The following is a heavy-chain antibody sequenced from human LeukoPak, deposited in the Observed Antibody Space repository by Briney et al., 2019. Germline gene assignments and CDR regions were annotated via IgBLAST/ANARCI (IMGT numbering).Heavy chain of an antibody. J-gene: IGHJ5*02. CDR2: MNPNSGNT. CDR3: ARGTYYYDSSWFDP. CDR1: GYTFTSYD. Sequence: ASVKVSCKASGYTFTSYDINWVRQATGQGLECMGWMNPNSGNTGYAQKFQGRVTMTRNTSISTAYMELSSLRSEDTAVYYCARGTYYYDSSWFDPWGQGTLVTVSS. D-gene: IGHD3-22*01. V-gene: IGHV1-8*01.